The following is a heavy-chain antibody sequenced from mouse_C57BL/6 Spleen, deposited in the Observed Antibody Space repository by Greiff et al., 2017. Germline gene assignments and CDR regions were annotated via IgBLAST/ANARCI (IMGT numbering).Heavy chain of an antibody. D-gene: IGHD1-1*01. CDR2: IYPGDGDT. V-gene: IGHV1-82*01. CDR1: GYAFSSSW. CDR3: ARGYYGRVDY. Sequence: VQLQESGPELVKPGDSVTISCKASGYAFSSSWMNWVQPRPGKGLEWIGRIYPGDGDTNYNGKFTCKATLTADKSSSTAYMQLSSLTSEDSAVYFCARGYYGRVDYWGQGTTLTVAS. J-gene: IGHJ2*01.